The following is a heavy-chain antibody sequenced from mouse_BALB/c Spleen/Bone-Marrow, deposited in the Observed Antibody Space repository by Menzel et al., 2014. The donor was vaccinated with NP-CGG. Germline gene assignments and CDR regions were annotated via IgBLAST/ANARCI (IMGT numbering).Heavy chain of an antibody. Sequence: QVQLQQSGSELRSLGSSVKLSCKDFDSEVFPIAYMSWVRQKPGHGFEWIGDILPSIGRTIYGEKFEDKATLDADTVSNTAYLELNSLTSEDSAIYYCARGTNWDGEGYYYAMDYWGQGTSVTVSS. V-gene: IGHV15-2*02. CDR1: DSEVFPIAY. CDR3: ARGTNWDGEGYYYAMDY. D-gene: IGHD4-1*01. J-gene: IGHJ4*01. CDR2: ILPSIGRT.